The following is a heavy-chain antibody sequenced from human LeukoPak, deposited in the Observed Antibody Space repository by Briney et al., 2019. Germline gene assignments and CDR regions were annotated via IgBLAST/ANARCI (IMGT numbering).Heavy chain of an antibody. CDR3: AKDKMAAAGIAYYYYYMDV. Sequence: PGGSLRLSCAASGFTFSSYGMHWVRQAPGKGLEWAAVISYDGSNKYYADSVKGRFTISRDNSKNTLYLQMNSLRAEDTAVYYCAKDKMAAAGIAYYYYYMDVWGKGTTVTISS. CDR2: ISYDGSNK. J-gene: IGHJ6*03. V-gene: IGHV3-30*18. D-gene: IGHD6-13*01. CDR1: GFTFSSYG.